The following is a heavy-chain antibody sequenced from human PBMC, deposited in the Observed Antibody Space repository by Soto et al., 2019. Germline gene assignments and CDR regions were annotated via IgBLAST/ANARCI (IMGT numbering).Heavy chain of an antibody. CDR1: GGTSSSYA. CDR3: ARHNYGSGSYYYYGMDV. V-gene: IGHV1-69*13. CDR2: IIPIFGTA. Sequence: SVKVSCKASGGTSSSYAISWVRQAPGQGLEWMGGIIPIFGTANYVQKFQGRVTITADESTSTAYMELSSLRSEDTAVYYCARHNYGSGSYYYYGMDVWGQGTTVTV. J-gene: IGHJ6*02. D-gene: IGHD3-10*01.